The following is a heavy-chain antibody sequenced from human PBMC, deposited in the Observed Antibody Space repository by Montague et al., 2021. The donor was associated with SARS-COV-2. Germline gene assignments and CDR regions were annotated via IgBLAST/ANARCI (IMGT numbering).Heavy chain of an antibody. CDR2: IYYSGST. CDR3: ARQRRGGLVSPPRFFDY. CDR1: GGSIISSGHY. D-gene: IGHD6-19*01. J-gene: IGHJ4*02. V-gene: IGHV4-39*01. Sequence: SETLSLTCTVSGGSIISSGHYWGWIRQPPGKGLEWIGSIYYSGSTYYNPSLKSRVTISVDTSKNQFSLKLTSVTAADTAVYYCARQRRGGLVSPPRFFDYWGQGTLVIVSS.